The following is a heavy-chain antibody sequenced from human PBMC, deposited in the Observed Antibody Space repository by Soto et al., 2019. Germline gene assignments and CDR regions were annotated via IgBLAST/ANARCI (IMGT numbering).Heavy chain of an antibody. CDR3: AKDSVDSLIEVVVAYYFDY. V-gene: IGHV3-23*01. CDR2: ISGSGGST. CDR1: GFTFSSYA. D-gene: IGHD2-15*01. J-gene: IGHJ4*02. Sequence: VQLLESGGGLVQPGGSLRLSCAASGFTFSSYAMSWVRQAPGKGLEWVSAISGSGGSTYYADSVKGRFTISRDNSKNTLYLQMNSLRAEDTAVYYCAKDSVDSLIEVVVAYYFDYWGQGTLVTVSS.